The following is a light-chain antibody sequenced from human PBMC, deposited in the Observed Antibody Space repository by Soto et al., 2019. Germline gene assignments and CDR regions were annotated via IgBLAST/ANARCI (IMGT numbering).Light chain of an antibody. J-gene: IGLJ2*01. CDR3: SSYTSSSTLG. CDR1: SSDVGGYNY. V-gene: IGLV2-14*01. Sequence: QAASVSGSPGQSITISCTGTSSDVGGYNYVSWYQQYPGKAPKLMIYEVSNRPSGVSNRFSGSKSGNTASLTISGLQAEDEADYYCSSYTSSSTLGFGGGTKLTVL. CDR2: EVS.